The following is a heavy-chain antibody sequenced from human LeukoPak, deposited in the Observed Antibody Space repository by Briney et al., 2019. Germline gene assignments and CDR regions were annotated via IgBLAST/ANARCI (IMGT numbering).Heavy chain of an antibody. J-gene: IGHJ5*02. CDR2: IIPILGTA. D-gene: IGHD2-15*01. CDR3: ARQCSGGSCYSPVWFDP. Sequence: ASVKVSCKASGGTFSSYAISWVRQAPGQGLEWMGRIIPILGTANYAQKFQGRVTITTDESTSTAYMELSSLRSEDTAVYYCARQCSGGSCYSPVWFDPWGQGTLVTVSS. CDR1: GGTFSSYA. V-gene: IGHV1-69*11.